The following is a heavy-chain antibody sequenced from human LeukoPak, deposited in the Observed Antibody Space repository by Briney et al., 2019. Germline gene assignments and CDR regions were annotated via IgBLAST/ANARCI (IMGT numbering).Heavy chain of an antibody. CDR1: GGSISSGGYS. D-gene: IGHD3-10*01. Sequence: PSETLSLTCAVSGGSISSGGYSWSWIRQPPGKGLEWIGYIYHSGSTNYNPSLKSRVTISVDKSKNQFSLKLSSVTAADTAVYYCARRQEEGSGSYYGAFDAFDIWGQGTMVTVSS. CDR2: IYHSGST. V-gene: IGHV4-30-2*01. CDR3: ARRQEEGSGSYYGAFDAFDI. J-gene: IGHJ3*02.